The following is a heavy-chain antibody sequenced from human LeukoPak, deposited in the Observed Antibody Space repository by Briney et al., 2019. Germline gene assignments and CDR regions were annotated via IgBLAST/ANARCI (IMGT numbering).Heavy chain of an antibody. D-gene: IGHD3-10*01. Sequence: KSGESLKISCKGSGYSFTNYWIGWVRQMPGKGLEWMGIIYPGDSHTRYSPSFQDQVTISADKSTNTAYLQWSSLKASDTAMYYCARGPYGYASSATLGSYNWFDPWGQGTLVTVSS. CDR2: IYPGDSHT. V-gene: IGHV5-51*01. CDR3: ARGPYGYASSATLGSYNWFDP. CDR1: GYSFTNYW. J-gene: IGHJ5*02.